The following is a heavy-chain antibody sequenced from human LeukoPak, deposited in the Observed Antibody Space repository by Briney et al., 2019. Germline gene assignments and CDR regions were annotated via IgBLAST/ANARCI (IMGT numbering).Heavy chain of an antibody. CDR3: ARDRSTVAGIDF. CDR1: GFTFSTYW. V-gene: IGHV3-7*01. J-gene: IGHJ4*02. CDR2: IKPDGGDK. Sequence: GGSLRLSCAASGFTFSTYWMAWGRQAPGRGLEWVATIKPDGGDKYYVDSVKGRFTISRDNARNSLFLQMNSLRAEDTAVYYCARDRSTVAGIDFWGQGTLVTVSS. D-gene: IGHD6-19*01.